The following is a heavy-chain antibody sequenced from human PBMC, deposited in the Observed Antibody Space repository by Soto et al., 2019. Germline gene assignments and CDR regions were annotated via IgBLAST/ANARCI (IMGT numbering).Heavy chain of an antibody. V-gene: IGHV3-23*01. CDR2: ISASGDRT. CDR3: EGSWT. D-gene: IGHD5-12*01. CDR1: GFTLTNYA. J-gene: IGHJ3*01. Sequence: EVQLLVSGGGSVQPGGSLRLSCEVSGFTLTNYAMSWVRLAPGKGLEWVSQISASGDRTYYADSVKGRFTISKDSSKNTLFLQLNSLRGEDSAVYYCEGSWTWGQGTMVTVSS.